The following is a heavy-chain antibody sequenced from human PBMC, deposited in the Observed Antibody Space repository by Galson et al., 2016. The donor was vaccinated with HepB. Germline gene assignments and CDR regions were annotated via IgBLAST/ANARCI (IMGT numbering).Heavy chain of an antibody. CDR2: IYHSGST. Sequence: ETLSLTCAVSGGSISNNNWWSWVRQPPGKGLEWIGEIYHSGSTNYNPSLKSRVTISLDKSASQFSLKLTSVTAADTAVYYCARTEFGIVEATTSTVGHWGQGTLVTVSS. CDR3: ARTEFGIVEATTSTVGH. V-gene: IGHV4-4*02. CDR1: GGSISNNNW. J-gene: IGHJ5*02. D-gene: IGHD1-26*01.